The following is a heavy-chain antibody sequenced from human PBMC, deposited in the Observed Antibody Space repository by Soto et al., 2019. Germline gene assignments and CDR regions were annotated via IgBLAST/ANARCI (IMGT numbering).Heavy chain of an antibody. Sequence: SCPTLVNPTQTLTLTCTFSGFSLSTSGMCVSWIRQPPGKALEWLALIDWDYDKYYSTSLKTRLTISKDTSKNQVVLTMTNMDPVDTATYYCARIRNPYLEWLSFGMDVWGQGTTVTVSS. V-gene: IGHV2-70*01. J-gene: IGHJ6*02. CDR2: IDWDYDK. D-gene: IGHD3-3*01. CDR1: GFSLSTSGMC. CDR3: ARIRNPYLEWLSFGMDV.